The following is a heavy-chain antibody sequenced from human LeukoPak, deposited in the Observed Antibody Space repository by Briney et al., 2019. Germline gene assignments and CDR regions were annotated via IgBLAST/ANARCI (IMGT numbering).Heavy chain of an antibody. CDR2: MYSGGST. V-gene: IGHV3-53*01. J-gene: IGHJ4*02. CDR3: ARGYCTGTNCLVDY. Sequence: GGSLRLSCSASGFTVSTNFMNWVRQAPAKGLVWVSIMYSGGSTYYADSVKGRFTISRDDSKNTVCLQLNSLRADDTAMYYCARGYCTGTNCLVDYWGQGTLVTVSS. CDR1: GFTVSTNF. D-gene: IGHD2-8*02.